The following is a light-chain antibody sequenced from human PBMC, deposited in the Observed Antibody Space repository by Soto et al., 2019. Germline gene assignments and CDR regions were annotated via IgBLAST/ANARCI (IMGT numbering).Light chain of an antibody. CDR3: QQHNHWPS. V-gene: IGKV3-15*01. CDR2: SAS. Sequence: EIVMTQSPATLPVSPGESATLSCRASQSIASNLAWYQQKPGQAPRLLIHSASARATGIPPRFSGSGSGTEFTITISSLQSEDFAVYYCQQHNHWPSFGQGTNLEIK. J-gene: IGKJ2*01. CDR1: QSIASN.